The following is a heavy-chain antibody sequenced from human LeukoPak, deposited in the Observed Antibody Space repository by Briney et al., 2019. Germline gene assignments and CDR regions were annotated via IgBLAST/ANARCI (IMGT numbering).Heavy chain of an antibody. Sequence: GESLKISCKASGYTFTSYGISWVRQAPGQGLEWMGWISAYNGNTNYAQKLQGRVTMTTDTSTSTAYMELRSLRSDDTAVYYCARDGGSGWRNWFDPWGQGTLVTVSS. CDR2: ISAYNGNT. CDR1: GYTFTSYG. V-gene: IGHV1-18*01. J-gene: IGHJ5*02. CDR3: ARDGGSGWRNWFDP. D-gene: IGHD6-19*01.